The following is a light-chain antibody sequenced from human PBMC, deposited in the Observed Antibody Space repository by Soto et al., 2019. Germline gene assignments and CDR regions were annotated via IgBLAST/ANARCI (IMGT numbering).Light chain of an antibody. V-gene: IGKV1-13*02. J-gene: IGKJ3*01. CDR1: QGISSA. Sequence: AIQLTQSPSSLSASVGDRVTITCRASQGISSALAWYQQKPGKAPKLLIYDASSLESGVPSRFSGSGSGTEVTLTIISLQPEDFATYYCQQFNSYPPFTFGPGTKVDIK. CDR3: QQFNSYPPFT. CDR2: DAS.